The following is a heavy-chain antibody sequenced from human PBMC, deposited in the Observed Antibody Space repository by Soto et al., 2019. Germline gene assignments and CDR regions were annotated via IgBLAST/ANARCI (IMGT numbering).Heavy chain of an antibody. J-gene: IGHJ4*02. V-gene: IGHV1-69*13. Sequence: GASVKPSCRASGGTFSSYAISWVRQAPGQGLEWMGGIIPIFGTANYAQKFQGRVTITADESTSTAYMELSSLRSEDTAVYYCASYYDSSGRNFDYWGQGTLVTVSS. CDR1: GGTFSSYA. CDR2: IIPIFGTA. D-gene: IGHD3-22*01. CDR3: ASYYDSSGRNFDY.